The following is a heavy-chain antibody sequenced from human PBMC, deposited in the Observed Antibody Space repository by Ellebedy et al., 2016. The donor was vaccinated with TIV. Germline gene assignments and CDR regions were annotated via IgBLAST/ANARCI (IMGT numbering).Heavy chain of an antibody. J-gene: IGHJ2*01. Sequence: GGSLRLSCGASGFTFSNSNLNWVRQAPGKGLEWVSYISTGSRNIYYADSVKGRFTISRDNAKNSLYLHMNSLRDEDTAVYYCARDGAYNYDTYWYFDLWGRGTLVTVSS. D-gene: IGHD5-18*01. CDR2: ISTGSRNI. CDR1: GFTFSNSN. CDR3: ARDGAYNYDTYWYFDL. V-gene: IGHV3-48*02.